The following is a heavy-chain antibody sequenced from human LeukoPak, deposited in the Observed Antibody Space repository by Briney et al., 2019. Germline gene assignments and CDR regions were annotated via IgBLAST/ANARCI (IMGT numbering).Heavy chain of an antibody. Sequence: GGSLRLSCVASGFTFSSYAMSWVRQAPGKGLEWVSAISNSGTYPYYADSVKGQFTISRDNSKNTLYLQMNSLRAEDTAVYFCAKVSSSGHAYPHFDRGGQGTRVAVS. D-gene: IGHD5-12*01. CDR3: AKVSSSGHAYPHFDR. V-gene: IGHV3-23*01. CDR2: ISNSGTYP. J-gene: IGHJ4*02. CDR1: GFTFSSYA.